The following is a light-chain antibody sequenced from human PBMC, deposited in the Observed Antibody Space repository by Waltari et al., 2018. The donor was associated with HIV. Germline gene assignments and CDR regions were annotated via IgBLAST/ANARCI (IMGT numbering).Light chain of an antibody. CDR2: WAS. V-gene: IGKV4-1*01. J-gene: IGKJ2*03. Sequence: DIVMTQSPDSLAASLGERVTINCKSSQSVLYNSNNKNYLAWYQQKPRQPPKLLIYWASTRESGVPDRFSGSGSGTDFTLTISSLQAEDVAVYYCQQYYSTLYSFGQGTKLEIK. CDR3: QQYYSTLYS. CDR1: QSVLYNSNNKNY.